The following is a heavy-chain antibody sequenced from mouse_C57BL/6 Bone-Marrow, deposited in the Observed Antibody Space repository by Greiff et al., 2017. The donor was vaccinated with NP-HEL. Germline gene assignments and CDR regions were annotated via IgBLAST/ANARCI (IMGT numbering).Heavy chain of an antibody. CDR3: ARYRARWHWYFDV. V-gene: IGHV7-3*01. CDR2: IRNKANGYTT. CDR1: GFTFTDYY. Sequence: EVKLVESGGGLVQPGGSLSLSCAASGFTFTDYYMSWVRQPPGKALEWLGFIRNKANGYTTEYSASVKGRFTISRDNSQSILYLQMNALRAEDSATYYCARYRARWHWYFDVWGTGTTVTVSS. J-gene: IGHJ1*03.